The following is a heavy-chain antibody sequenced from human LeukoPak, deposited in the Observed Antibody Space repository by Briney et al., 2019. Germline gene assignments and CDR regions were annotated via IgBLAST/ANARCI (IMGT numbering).Heavy chain of an antibody. CDR1: GGSISSGSYY. CDR3: ARGYLEWFRAPRDAFDI. J-gene: IGHJ3*02. Sequence: SGTLSLTCTVSGGSISSGSYYWSWIRQPAGKGLEWIGRIYTSGSTNYNPSLKSRVTISVDTSKNQFSLKLSSVTAADTAVYYCARGYLEWFRAPRDAFDIWGQGTMVTVSS. V-gene: IGHV4-61*02. D-gene: IGHD3-3*01. CDR2: IYTSGST.